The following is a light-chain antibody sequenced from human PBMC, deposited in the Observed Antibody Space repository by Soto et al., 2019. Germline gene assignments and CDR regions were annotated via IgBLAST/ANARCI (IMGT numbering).Light chain of an antibody. CDR3: CSYAGSYTPLV. CDR2: DVS. Sequence: SALTQPRSVSGSPGQSVTLSCTGTSSDVGGYNYVSWYQQHPGKAPKLMIYDVSKRPSGVPDRFSGSKSGNTASLTISGLQAEDEADYYCCSYAGSYTPLVFGGGTKLTVL. J-gene: IGLJ2*01. V-gene: IGLV2-11*01. CDR1: SSDVGGYNY.